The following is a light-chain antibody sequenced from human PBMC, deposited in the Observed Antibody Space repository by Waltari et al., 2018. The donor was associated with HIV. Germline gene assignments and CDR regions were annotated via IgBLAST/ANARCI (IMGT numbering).Light chain of an antibody. CDR3: HQRSNWPLT. J-gene: IGKJ4*01. CDR1: QSVSRS. V-gene: IGKV3-11*01. CDR2: DAS. Sequence: EVVLTQSPATLSLSPGERATPSCRASQSVSRSLAWHQLKPGQAPRLLIYDASNRATGIPARFSGRGSGTDFTLTISSLESEDFAVYYCHQRSNWPLTFGGGTRVEIK.